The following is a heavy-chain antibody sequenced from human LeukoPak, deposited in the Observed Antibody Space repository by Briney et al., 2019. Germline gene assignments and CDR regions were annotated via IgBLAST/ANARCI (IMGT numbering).Heavy chain of an antibody. D-gene: IGHD6-13*01. V-gene: IGHV3-23*01. CDR3: ARDGGSSWYFDY. CDR1: GFTFDDYA. Sequence: GGSLRLSCAASGFTFDDYAMHWVRQAPGKGLEWVSGISGSGGSTYYADSVKGRFTISRDNSKNTLYLQMNSLRAEDTAVYYCARDGGSSWYFDYWGQGTLVTVSS. J-gene: IGHJ4*02. CDR2: ISGSGGST.